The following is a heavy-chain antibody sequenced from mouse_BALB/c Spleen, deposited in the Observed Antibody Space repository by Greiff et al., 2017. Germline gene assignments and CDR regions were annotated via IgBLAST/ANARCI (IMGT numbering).Heavy chain of an antibody. CDR2: ISSGSSTI. CDR1: GFTFSSFG. Sequence: DVMLVESGGGLVQPGGSRKLSCAASGFTFSSFGMHWVRQAPEKGLEWVAYISSGSSTIYYADTVTGRFTISRDNPKNTLFLQMTSLRSEDTAMYYCARRRLDYGGQGTTLTVSA. V-gene: IGHV5-17*02. CDR3: ARRRLDY. J-gene: IGHJ2*01.